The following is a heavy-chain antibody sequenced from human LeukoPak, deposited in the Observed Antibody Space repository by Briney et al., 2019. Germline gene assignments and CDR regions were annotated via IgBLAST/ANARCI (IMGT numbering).Heavy chain of an antibody. CDR3: ARHFGSSAVSPYDY. D-gene: IGHD6-6*01. Sequence: SETLSLTCTVSGGSISSSTYYWGWIRQPPGKGLEWIGRIYSVTTSYNPSLKSRVTISVDTSKDQFSLKLTSVTAADTAVYYCARHFGSSAVSPYDYWGQGTLLTVSS. CDR2: IYSVTT. J-gene: IGHJ4*02. CDR1: GGSISSSTYY. V-gene: IGHV4-39*01.